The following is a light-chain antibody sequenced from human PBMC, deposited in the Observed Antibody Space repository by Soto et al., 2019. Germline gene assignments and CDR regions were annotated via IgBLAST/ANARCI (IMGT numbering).Light chain of an antibody. CDR3: QTWGSGIVV. V-gene: IGLV4-69*01. Sequence: QLVLTQSPSASASLGASVKLTCTLSSGHSNYAIAWHQQQSEKGPRYLMKLNSDGSHSKGDGIPDRFSGSSSGAERYLAISSLQSEDDADYYWQTWGSGIVVFGGGTKLTVL. CDR1: SGHSNYA. J-gene: IGLJ2*01. CDR2: LNSDGSH.